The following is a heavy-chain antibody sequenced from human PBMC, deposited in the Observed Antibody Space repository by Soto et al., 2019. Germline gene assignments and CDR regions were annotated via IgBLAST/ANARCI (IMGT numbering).Heavy chain of an antibody. V-gene: IGHV5-10-1*01. CDR1: GYSFSTYW. D-gene: IGHD4-17*01. CDR3: ARRKHDYGHYWFDP. Sequence: ESLKISCRGSGYSFSTYWISWVRQMPGKGLEWMGRIDPSDSYTDYSPSFQGHVTISADKSISTAYLQWSSLKASDTAMYYCARRKHDYGHYWFDPWGQGTLVTVS. J-gene: IGHJ5*02. CDR2: IDPSDSYT.